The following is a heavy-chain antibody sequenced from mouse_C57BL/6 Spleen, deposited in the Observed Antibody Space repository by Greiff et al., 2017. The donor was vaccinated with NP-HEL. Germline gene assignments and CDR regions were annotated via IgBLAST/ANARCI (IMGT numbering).Heavy chain of an antibody. D-gene: IGHD2-1*01. CDR3: ARELLACFFDV. V-gene: IGHV8-12*01. CDR1: GFSLSPSGLG. Sequence: QVTLKVCGPGLLQSSQTLSLTCSFSGFSLSPSGLGVSWIRQPSGKGLEWLAHTYWDDDKRYNPSLKSRLTIAKDTSRNQVFLKSTSVDTAATATYNCARELLACFFDVWGTGTTVTVSS. CDR2: TYWDDDK. J-gene: IGHJ1*03.